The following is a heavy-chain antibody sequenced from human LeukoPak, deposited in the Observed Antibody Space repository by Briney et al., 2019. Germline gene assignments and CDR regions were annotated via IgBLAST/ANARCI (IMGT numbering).Heavy chain of an antibody. CDR3: ARDEGSGWYYFGY. D-gene: IGHD6-19*01. CDR1: GGSISSYY. J-gene: IGHJ4*02. Sequence: SETLSLTCTVSGGSISSYYWSRSRQPPGKGLEWIGYIYYSGSTNYNPSLKSRVTISVDTSKNQFSLKLTSVTAADTAVYYCARDEGSGWYYFGYGGQGTLVTVSS. V-gene: IGHV4-59*01. CDR2: IYYSGST.